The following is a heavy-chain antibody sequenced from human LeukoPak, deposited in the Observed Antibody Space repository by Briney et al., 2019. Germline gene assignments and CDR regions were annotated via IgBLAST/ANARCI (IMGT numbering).Heavy chain of an antibody. J-gene: IGHJ6*03. CDR2: ISAYNGNT. D-gene: IGHD3-3*01. CDR1: GYTFTSYG. Sequence: ASVKVSCKASGYTFTSYGISWVRQAPGQGLEWMGWISAYNGNTNYAQKLQGRVTMTTDTSTSTAYMELRSLRSDDTAVYYCARDPDGITIFGVGIMPYYYYMDVWGKGTTVTVSS. CDR3: ARDPDGITIFGVGIMPYYYYMDV. V-gene: IGHV1-18*01.